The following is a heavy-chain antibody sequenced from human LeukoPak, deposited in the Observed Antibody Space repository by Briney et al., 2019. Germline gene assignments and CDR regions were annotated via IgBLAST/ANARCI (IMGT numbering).Heavy chain of an antibody. J-gene: IGHJ3*02. CDR2: ISAYNGNT. CDR1: GYTFTSYG. CDR3: ARDRRSGWWGHDAFDI. Sequence: ASVKVSCKASGYTFTSYGISWVRQAPGQGLEWMGWISAYNGNTNYAQKLQGRVTMTTDTSTSTAYMELRSLRSDDTAVYYCARDRRSGWWGHDAFDIWGQGTMVTVSS. D-gene: IGHD6-19*01. V-gene: IGHV1-18*01.